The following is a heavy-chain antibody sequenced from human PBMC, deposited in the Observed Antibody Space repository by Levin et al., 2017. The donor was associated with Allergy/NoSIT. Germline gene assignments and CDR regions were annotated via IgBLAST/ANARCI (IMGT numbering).Heavy chain of an antibody. Sequence: SETLSLTCAVYGGSFSGYYWSWIRQPPGKGLEWIGEINHSGSTNYNPSLKSRVTISVDTSKNQFSLKLSSVTAADTAVYYCARPVRGTSLFVNWFDPWGQGTLVTVSS. J-gene: IGHJ5*02. CDR2: INHSGST. D-gene: IGHD2-2*01. V-gene: IGHV4-34*01. CDR1: GGSFSGYY. CDR3: ARPVRGTSLFVNWFDP.